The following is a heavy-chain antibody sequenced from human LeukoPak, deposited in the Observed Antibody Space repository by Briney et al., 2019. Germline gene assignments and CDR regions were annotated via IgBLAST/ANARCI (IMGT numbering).Heavy chain of an antibody. J-gene: IGHJ4*02. V-gene: IGHV3-23*01. CDR1: GFTFSSYA. CDR3: AKDRDYYGSGSYYYY. D-gene: IGHD3-10*01. CDR2: ISGSGGST. Sequence: PGGSLRLSCAASGFTFSSYAMSWVRQAPGKGLEWVSAISGSGGSTYYADSVKGRFTIFRDNSKNTLYLQMNSLRAEDTAVYYCAKDRDYYGSGSYYYYWGQGTLVTVSS.